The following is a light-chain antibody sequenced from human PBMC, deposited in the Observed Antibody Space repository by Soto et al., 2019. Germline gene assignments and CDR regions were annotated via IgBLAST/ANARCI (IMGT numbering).Light chain of an antibody. J-gene: IGLJ2*01. CDR3: SSYTSSSTLV. Sequence: QSALTQPASVSGSPGQSITISCTATSSDVGAYNYVSWYQQHPGKATQLMIYEVINRPSGVSNRFSGSKSGNTASLIISGLQAEDEADYYFSSYTSSSTLVFGGGTKLTVL. CDR2: EVI. CDR1: SSDVGAYNY. V-gene: IGLV2-14*01.